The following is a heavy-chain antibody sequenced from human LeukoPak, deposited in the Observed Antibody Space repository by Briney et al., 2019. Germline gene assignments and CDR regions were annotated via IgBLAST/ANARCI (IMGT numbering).Heavy chain of an antibody. V-gene: IGHV3-21*01. D-gene: IGHD2-2*01. CDR3: AREVLDVVEPATNTVDY. J-gene: IGHJ4*02. Sequence: GGSLRLPCAASGFTFSSYSMNWVRQAPGKGLEWVSSISSSSSYIYYADSVKGRFVVSRDNAKNLLFLQMNSLRVEDTALYFCAREVLDVVEPATNTVDYWGQGTRVTVSS. CDR1: GFTFSSYS. CDR2: ISSSSSYI.